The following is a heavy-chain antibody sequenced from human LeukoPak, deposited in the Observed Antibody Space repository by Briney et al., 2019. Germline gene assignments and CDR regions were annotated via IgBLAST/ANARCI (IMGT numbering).Heavy chain of an antibody. J-gene: IGHJ4*02. CDR1: GGTLSSYA. CDR2: ISSIFGRA. Sequence: SVTVSCKASGGTLSSYAISGVRQAPAQGLEWMGGISSIFGRAHYAQKFQGRVMITADESTSTAYMELSSLRFEDTAVYYCAREGVGATKRGAFDYWGQGTLVTVSS. CDR3: AREGVGATKRGAFDY. D-gene: IGHD1-26*01. V-gene: IGHV1-69*13.